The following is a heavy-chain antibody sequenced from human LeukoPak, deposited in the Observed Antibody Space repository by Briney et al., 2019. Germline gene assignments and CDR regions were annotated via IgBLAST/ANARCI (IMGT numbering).Heavy chain of an antibody. V-gene: IGHV4-59*01. Sequence: SETLSLTCTVAGGSISSYYWSWIRQPPGKGLGWIGYIYYSGSTNYNPSLKSRVTISVDTSKNQFSLKLSSVTAADTAVYYCAREGYSYGLFDYWGQGTLVTVSS. CDR2: IYYSGST. J-gene: IGHJ4*02. D-gene: IGHD5-18*01. CDR1: GGSISSYY. CDR3: AREGYSYGLFDY.